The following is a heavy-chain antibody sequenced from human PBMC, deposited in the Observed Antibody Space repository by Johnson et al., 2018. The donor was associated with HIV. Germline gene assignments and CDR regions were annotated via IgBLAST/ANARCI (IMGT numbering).Heavy chain of an antibody. CDR1: GFTFNNYW. J-gene: IGHJ3*02. CDR2: ISGSGGST. V-gene: IGHV3-23*04. Sequence: VQLVESGGRLVQPGESLGLSCVVSGFTFNNYWMTWVRQAPGKGLEWVSVISGSGGSTYYADSVKGRFTISRDNSKNTLYLQMNSLRAEDTAVYYCARDRAIGGWSIDIWGQGTMVTVSS. D-gene: IGHD2-15*01. CDR3: ARDRAIGGWSIDI.